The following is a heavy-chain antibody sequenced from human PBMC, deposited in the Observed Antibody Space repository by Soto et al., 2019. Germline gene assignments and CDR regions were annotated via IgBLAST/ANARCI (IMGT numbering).Heavy chain of an antibody. CDR1: GGSISSSNW. Sequence: QVQLQESGPGLVKPSGTLSLTCAVSGGSISSSNWWSWVRQPPGKGLEWIGEIYHSGSTNYNPSLQRRVTRSAXTXKXXSALKLSSVPAADTAVYYCARGIGEYQLLSRWFAPWGQGTLVTVSS. D-gene: IGHD2-2*01. CDR2: IYHSGST. CDR3: ARGIGEYQLLSRWFAP. J-gene: IGHJ5*02. V-gene: IGHV4-4*02.